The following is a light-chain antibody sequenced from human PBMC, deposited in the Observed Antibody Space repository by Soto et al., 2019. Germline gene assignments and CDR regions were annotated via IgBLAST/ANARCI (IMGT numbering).Light chain of an antibody. Sequence: QSVLTQPPSASATPGQWVTISCSGSNSNIGSHTVNWHQQVPGTAPKLLIYSNNERPSGVPDRFSGSKSGTSASLAISGLQSGDEADYYCAAWDDSLNGVIFGGGTKLTVL. CDR3: AAWDDSLNGVI. CDR1: NSNIGSHT. J-gene: IGLJ2*01. V-gene: IGLV1-44*01. CDR2: SNN.